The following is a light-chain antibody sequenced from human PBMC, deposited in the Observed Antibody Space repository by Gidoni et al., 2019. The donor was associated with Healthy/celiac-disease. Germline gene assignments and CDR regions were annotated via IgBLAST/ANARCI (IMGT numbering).Light chain of an antibody. Sequence: EIVLTQSPATLSLSPGERATLSCRASQSVSSYLAWYQQKPGQDPRRLIYDASNRATGIPARFSGSGYGTDFTLTISSLEPEDFAVYYCQQRSNWPHTFXXXTKVDIK. CDR2: DAS. CDR1: QSVSSY. J-gene: IGKJ3*01. CDR3: QQRSNWPHT. V-gene: IGKV3-11*01.